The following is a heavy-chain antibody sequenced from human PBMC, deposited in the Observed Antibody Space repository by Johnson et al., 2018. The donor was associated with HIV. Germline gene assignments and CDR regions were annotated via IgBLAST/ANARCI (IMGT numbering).Heavy chain of an antibody. Sequence: QVQLVESGGGVVQPGRSLRLSCAASGFSFSSYGMHWVRQAPGKGLEWVAVISYDGSNKYYADSVKGRFAISRDNAKNSLYLQMNSLRAEDTAVYYCARGEGRSCLAFDIWGQGTMVTVSS. CDR3: ARGEGRSCLAFDI. CDR1: GFSFSSYG. V-gene: IGHV3-30*19. D-gene: IGHD5/OR15-5a*01. CDR2: ISYDGSNK. J-gene: IGHJ3*02.